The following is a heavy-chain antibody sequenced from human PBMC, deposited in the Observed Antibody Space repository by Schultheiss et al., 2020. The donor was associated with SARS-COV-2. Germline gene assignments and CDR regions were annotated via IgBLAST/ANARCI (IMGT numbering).Heavy chain of an antibody. D-gene: IGHD3-10*01. CDR2: IYYSGST. J-gene: IGHJ5*02. V-gene: IGHV4-59*01. CDR3: ASRSYFYGSGSFYDAFDP. CDR1: GGSFSGYY. Sequence: SETLSLTCAVYGGSFSGYYWNWIRQPPGKGLEYIGYIYYSGSTNYNPSLKSRVTISVDTSKNQFSLKLSSVTAADTAVYYCASRSYFYGSGSFYDAFDPWGQGTLDTVSS.